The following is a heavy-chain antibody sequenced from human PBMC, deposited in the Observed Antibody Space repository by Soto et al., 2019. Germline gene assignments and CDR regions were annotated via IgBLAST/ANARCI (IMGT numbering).Heavy chain of an antibody. J-gene: IGHJ4*02. CDR1: GFTFSSYA. CDR2: ISSNGGST. Sequence: EVQLVESGEGLVQPGGSLRLSCAASGFTFSSYAMHWVRQAPGKGLEYVSAISSNGGSTYYADSVKGRFTISRDNSKNTLYLQMGSLRAEDMAVYYCARSIAVAGPVDYWGQGTLVTVSS. D-gene: IGHD6-19*01. V-gene: IGHV3-64*02. CDR3: ARSIAVAGPVDY.